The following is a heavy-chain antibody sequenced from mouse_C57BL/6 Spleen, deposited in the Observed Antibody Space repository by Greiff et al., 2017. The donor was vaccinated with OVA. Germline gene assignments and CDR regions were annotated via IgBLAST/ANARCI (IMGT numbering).Heavy chain of an antibody. CDR3: ARSHDYSNLCWYWDD. CDR2: ISSGSSTT. D-gene: IGHD2-5*01. J-gene: IGHJ1*03. CDR1: GFTFSNYG. Sequence: EVKVVESGGGLVKPGGSLKLSCAASGFTFSNYGMHWVRQAPEQGLEWVAYISSGSSTTYYADTVKGRFTISRDNAKNTLYLQMTSLRSEDTAMYYCARSHDYSNLCWYWDDWGTGTTVTVSS. V-gene: IGHV5-17*01.